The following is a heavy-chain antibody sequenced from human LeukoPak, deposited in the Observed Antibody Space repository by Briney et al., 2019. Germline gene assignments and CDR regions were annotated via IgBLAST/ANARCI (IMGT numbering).Heavy chain of an antibody. D-gene: IGHD3-10*01. CDR1: GASITSGTYY. V-gene: IGHV4-61*02. Sequence: SETLSLTCTVSGASITSGTYYWGWIRQPAGKGLEYIGRIYTSGTTNYNPFVKSRVTISIDTSKNQFSLTLRSVTAADTALYYCARGLGSMLRGGSNWFDPWGQGTLVIVSS. CDR2: IYTSGTT. CDR3: ARGLGSMLRGGSNWFDP. J-gene: IGHJ5*02.